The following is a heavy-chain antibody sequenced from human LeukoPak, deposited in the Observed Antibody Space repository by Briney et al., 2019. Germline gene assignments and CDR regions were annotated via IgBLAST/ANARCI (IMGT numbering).Heavy chain of an antibody. J-gene: IGHJ4*02. D-gene: IGHD1-26*01. Sequence: PGGSLRLFCGASGFIFNNYVMTWVRHAPGEALEWVSSISGSAAMTYDADSLKGRFTVSRDNSNNRMYLQRSGLTAADTAVYYCAKDRSIGTYYTFDHWGQGTLVTVSS. CDR1: GFIFNNYV. CDR3: AKDRSIGTYYTFDH. CDR2: ISGSAAMT. V-gene: IGHV3-23*01.